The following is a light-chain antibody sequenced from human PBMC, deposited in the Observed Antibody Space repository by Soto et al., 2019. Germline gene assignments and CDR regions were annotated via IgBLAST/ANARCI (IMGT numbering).Light chain of an antibody. CDR2: DAS. CDR3: QQRRNWPLT. Sequence: EIVLTQSPATLSLSPGERATLSYRASQSVSSYLAWYQQKPGQAPRLLIYDASNRATGIPARFSGSGSGTDFTLTISSLEPEDFAVYYCQQRRNWPLTFGQGTRLEIK. CDR1: QSVSSY. V-gene: IGKV3-11*01. J-gene: IGKJ5*01.